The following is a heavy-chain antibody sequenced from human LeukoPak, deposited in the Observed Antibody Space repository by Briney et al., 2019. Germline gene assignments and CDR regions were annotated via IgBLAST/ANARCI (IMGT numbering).Heavy chain of an antibody. CDR1: GFTFDDYA. V-gene: IGHV3-9*01. Sequence: PGRSLRLSCAASGFTFDDYAMPWVRQAPGKGLEWVSGISWNSGSIGYADSVKGRFTISRDNAKNSLYLQMNSLRAEDTALYYCAKDLASWGGMDVWGQGTTVTVSS. CDR3: AKDLASWGGMDV. CDR2: ISWNSGSI. D-gene: IGHD3-16*01. J-gene: IGHJ6*02.